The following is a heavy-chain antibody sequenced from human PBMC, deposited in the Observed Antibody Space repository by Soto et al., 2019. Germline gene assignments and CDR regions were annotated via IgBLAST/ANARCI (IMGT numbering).Heavy chain of an antibody. D-gene: IGHD2-2*02. V-gene: IGHV7-4-1*01. CDR1: GYTFTSYA. J-gene: IGHJ6*02. CDR3: AREGRDLVVVPAAIPHYYYYGMDF. CDR2: IYTNTGNP. Sequence: ASVKVSCKASGYTFTSYAMNWVRQAPGQGLEWMGWIYTNTGNPTYAQGFKGRFFISSDTSVSTAYLQICSLKAEDTAVYYCAREGRDLVVVPAAIPHYYYYGMDFWGQGTTVTVSS.